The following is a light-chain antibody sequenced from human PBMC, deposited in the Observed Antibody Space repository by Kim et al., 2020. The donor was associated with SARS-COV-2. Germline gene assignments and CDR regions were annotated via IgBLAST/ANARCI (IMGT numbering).Light chain of an antibody. CDR1: SSDVGGYNY. CDR2: DVS. J-gene: IGLJ1*01. Sequence: QSALTQPASVSGSPGQSITISCTGTSSDVGGYNYVSWYQQHPGKAPKLMIYDVSKRPSGVSNRFSGSKSGNTASLTISGLQAEDEADYYCSSYTSRTTRYVFGTGTKVTVL. V-gene: IGLV2-14*01. CDR3: SSYTSRTTRYV.